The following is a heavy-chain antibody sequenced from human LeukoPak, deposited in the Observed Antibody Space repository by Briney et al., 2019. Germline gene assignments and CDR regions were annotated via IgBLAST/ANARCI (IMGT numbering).Heavy chain of an antibody. D-gene: IGHD2-2*01. CDR3: AREDRYCSSTSCSGNAFGI. V-gene: IGHV4-34*01. Sequence: SETLSLTCAVYGGSFSGYYWSWIRQPPGKGLEWIGEINHSGSTNYNPSLKSRVTISVDTSKNQFSLKLSSVTAADTAVYYCAREDRYCSSTSCSGNAFGIWGQGTMVTVSS. CDR1: GGSFSGYY. J-gene: IGHJ3*02. CDR2: INHSGST.